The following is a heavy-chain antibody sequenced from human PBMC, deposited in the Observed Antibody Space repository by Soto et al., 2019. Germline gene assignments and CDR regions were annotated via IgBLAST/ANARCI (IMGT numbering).Heavy chain of an antibody. D-gene: IGHD3-10*01. J-gene: IGHJ6*02. Sequence: GGSLRLSCAASGFTFSNAWMNWVRQAPGKGLEWVGRIKSKTDGGTTDYAAPVKGRFTISRDDSKNTLYLQMNSLKTEDTAVYYCTLLGFGGSGYYYYGMDVWGQGTTVTVSS. CDR1: GFTFSNAW. V-gene: IGHV3-15*07. CDR3: TLLGFGGSGYYYYGMDV. CDR2: IKSKTDGGTT.